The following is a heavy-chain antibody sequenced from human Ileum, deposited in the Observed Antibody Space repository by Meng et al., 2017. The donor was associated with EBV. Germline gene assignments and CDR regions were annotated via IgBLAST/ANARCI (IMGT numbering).Heavy chain of an antibody. CDR3: ARVGYGSGSFRFDY. V-gene: IGHV1-2*06. D-gene: IGHD3-10*01. CDR2: INPNSGGT. CDR1: GYTFTGYY. J-gene: IGHJ4*02. Sequence: QSGQLGGGVKKPGASVKVSCKASGYTFTGYYMHWVRQAPGQGLEWMGRINPNSGGTNYAQKFQGRVTMTRDTSISTAYMELSRLRSDDTAVYYCARVGYGSGSFRFDYWGQGTLVTVSS.